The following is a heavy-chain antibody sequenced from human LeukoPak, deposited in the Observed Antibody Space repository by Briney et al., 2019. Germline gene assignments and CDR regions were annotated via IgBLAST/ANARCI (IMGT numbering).Heavy chain of an antibody. CDR2: INPNSGGT. CDR1: GYTFTGYY. V-gene: IGHV1-2*06. J-gene: IGHJ4*02. D-gene: IGHD3-22*01. Sequence: GASVKVSCKASGYTFTGYYMHWARQAPGQGLEWMGRINPNSGGTNYAQKFQGRVTMTRDTSISTAYMELSRLRSDDTAVYYCAKLEGGGYDSSGYYFGSFDYWGQGTLVTVSS. CDR3: AKLEGGGYDSSGYYFGSFDY.